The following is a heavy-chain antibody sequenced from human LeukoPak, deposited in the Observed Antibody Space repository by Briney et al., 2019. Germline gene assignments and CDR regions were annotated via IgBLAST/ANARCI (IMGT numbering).Heavy chain of an antibody. CDR1: EFTVSSYS. CDR2: ISSSSSYI. CDR3: AREPSTHYYDFWSGPLGGMDV. Sequence: GGSLRLSCAASEFTVSSYSMNWVRQAPGKGLEWVSSISSSSSYIYYADSVKGRFTISRDNAKNSLYLQMNSLRAEDTAVYYCAREPSTHYYDFWSGPLGGMDVWGQGATVTVSS. J-gene: IGHJ6*02. V-gene: IGHV3-21*01. D-gene: IGHD3-3*01.